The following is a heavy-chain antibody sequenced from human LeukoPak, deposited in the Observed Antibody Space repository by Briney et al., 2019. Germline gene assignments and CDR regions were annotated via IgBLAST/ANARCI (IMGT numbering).Heavy chain of an antibody. V-gene: IGHV1-46*01. Sequence: ASVKVPCKASGYTFTSYYMHWVRQAPGQGLEWMGIINPSGGSTSYAQKFQSRVTMTRDTSTSTVYMELSSLRSEDTAVYYCARDPTRYCSSTSCYQGFDYWGQGTLVTVSS. CDR3: ARDPTRYCSSTSCYQGFDY. CDR1: GYTFTSYY. D-gene: IGHD2-2*01. CDR2: INPSGGST. J-gene: IGHJ4*02.